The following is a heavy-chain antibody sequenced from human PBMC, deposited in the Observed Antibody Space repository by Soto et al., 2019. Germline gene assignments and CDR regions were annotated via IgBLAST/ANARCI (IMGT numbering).Heavy chain of an antibody. J-gene: IGHJ4*02. CDR2: ISYDGSNK. CDR1: GFAFSTYG. Sequence: GGSLRLSCAASGFAFSTYGMHWVRQAPGKGLEWVAVISYDGSNKYYADSVKGRFTISRDNSKNTLYLQMNSLRAEDTAVYYCAKGYYFDYWGQGTLVTVSS. CDR3: AKGYYFDY. V-gene: IGHV3-30*18.